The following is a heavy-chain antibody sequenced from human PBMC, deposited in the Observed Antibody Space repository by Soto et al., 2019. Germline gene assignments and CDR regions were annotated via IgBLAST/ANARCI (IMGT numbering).Heavy chain of an antibody. J-gene: IGHJ4*02. Sequence: GGSLRLSCAASGFTFSSYAMSWGRQAPGKGLEWVSAISGSGGSTFYADSVKGRFTISRDNSKNMLFLRMNSLRPEDTAVYYCAKRTTDWYNHFDSWGQGTLVTVSS. V-gene: IGHV3-23*01. CDR1: GFTFSSYA. CDR3: AKRTTDWYNHFDS. D-gene: IGHD1-1*01. CDR2: ISGSGGST.